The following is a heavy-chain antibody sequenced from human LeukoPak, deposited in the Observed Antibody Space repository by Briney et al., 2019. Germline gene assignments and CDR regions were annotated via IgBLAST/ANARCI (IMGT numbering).Heavy chain of an antibody. Sequence: ASVPVSCRASGYTFNNYAISWVRQAPGQGLEWMAWISTYNGDTHYAQKFQGRVTMTTDTSTSTAYMELRSLRSDDTAVYYCARDPSNTSGRYVYFDYWGQGTLVTVSS. CDR1: GYTFNNYA. CDR3: ARDPSNTSGRYVYFDY. J-gene: IGHJ4*02. D-gene: IGHD6-19*01. V-gene: IGHV1-18*01. CDR2: ISTYNGDT.